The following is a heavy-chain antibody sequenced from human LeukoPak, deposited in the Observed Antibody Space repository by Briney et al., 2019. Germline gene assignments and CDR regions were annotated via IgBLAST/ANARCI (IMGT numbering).Heavy chain of an antibody. CDR3: AKALRPIVVVLDYFDY. J-gene: IGHJ4*02. V-gene: IGHV3-23*01. Sequence: GGSLRLSCAASGFTFSSYAMSWVRQAPGKGLEWVSAISGSGGSTYYADSVKGRFTISRDNSKNTLYLQMNSLRAEDTAVYYWAKALRPIVVVLDYFDYWGRGPRVPVPS. CDR1: GFTFSSYA. D-gene: IGHD3-22*01. CDR2: ISGSGGST.